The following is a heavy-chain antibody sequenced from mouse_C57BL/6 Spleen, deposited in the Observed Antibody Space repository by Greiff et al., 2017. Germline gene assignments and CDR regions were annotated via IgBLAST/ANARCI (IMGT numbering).Heavy chain of an antibody. D-gene: IGHD2-4*01. CDR1: GYSFTSCYY. CDR3: AGDDYGGDLDY. J-gene: IGHJ2*01. V-gene: IGHV3-6*01. Sequence: EVHLVESGPGLVKPSQSLSLTCSVTGYSFTSCYYWYLIRQPPGNKLEWMGYRSYDGSNNYNPSLTNRISITRDTSNNQFFLKLNSVTTEDTATYYCAGDDYGGDLDYWGQGTTLTVSS. CDR2: RSYDGSN.